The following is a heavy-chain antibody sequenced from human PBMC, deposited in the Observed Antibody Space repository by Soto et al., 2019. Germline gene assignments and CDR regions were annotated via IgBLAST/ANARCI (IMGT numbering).Heavy chain of an antibody. CDR1: GGSISSGGYY. Sequence: QVQLQESGPGLVKPSQTLSLTCNVSGGSISSGGYYWSWIRQHPGKGLEWIGYIYYSGRTYYNPSLKSRVTISVDTSKNQFSLNLSSVTAAYTAVYYCAGAGVANTLTVGLNCFDPWGQGTLVTV. D-gene: IGHD5-12*01. J-gene: IGHJ5*02. V-gene: IGHV4-31*02. CDR3: AGAGVANTLTVGLNCFDP. CDR2: IYYSGRT.